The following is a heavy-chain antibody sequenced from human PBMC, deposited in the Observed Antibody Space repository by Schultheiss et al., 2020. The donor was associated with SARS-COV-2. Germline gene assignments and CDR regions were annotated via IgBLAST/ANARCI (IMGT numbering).Heavy chain of an antibody. CDR1: GYTFTGYY. D-gene: IGHD5-18*01. CDR3: ARGIQLWSAFDL. Sequence: ASVKVSCKASGYTFTGYYMHWVRQAPGQGLEWMGWINPNSGGTNYAQKFQGRVTMTRDTSISTAYMELRSLRSDDTAVYYCARGIQLWSAFDLWGRGTLVTVSP. J-gene: IGHJ2*01. CDR2: INPNSGGT. V-gene: IGHV1-2*02.